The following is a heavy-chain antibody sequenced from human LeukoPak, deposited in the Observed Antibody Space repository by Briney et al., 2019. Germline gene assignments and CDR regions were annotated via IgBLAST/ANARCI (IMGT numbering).Heavy chain of an antibody. CDR1: GYSISSGYY. Sequence: SETLSLTCTVSGYSISSGYYWGWIRQPPGKGLEWIGSIYHSGSTYYNPSLKSRVTISVDTSKNQFSLKLSSVTAADTAVYYCAGTSSRSYGMDVWGQGTTVTVSS. J-gene: IGHJ6*02. CDR3: AGTSSRSYGMDV. D-gene: IGHD1-1*01. CDR2: IYHSGST. V-gene: IGHV4-38-2*02.